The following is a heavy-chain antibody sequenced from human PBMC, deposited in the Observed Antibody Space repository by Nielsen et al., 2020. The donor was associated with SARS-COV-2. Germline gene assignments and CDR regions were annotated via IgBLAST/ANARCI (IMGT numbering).Heavy chain of an antibody. CDR1: GFTFDDYA. CDR3: AKFSYSYGYKFHYYYGMDV. D-gene: IGHD5-18*01. CDR2: ISWNSGSI. J-gene: IGHJ6*02. Sequence: GGSLRLSCAASGFTFDDYAMHWVRQAPGKGLEWVSGISWNSGSIGYADSVKGRFTISRDNAKNSLYLQMNSLRAEDTALYYCAKFSYSYGYKFHYYYGMDVWGQGTTVTVSS. V-gene: IGHV3-9*01.